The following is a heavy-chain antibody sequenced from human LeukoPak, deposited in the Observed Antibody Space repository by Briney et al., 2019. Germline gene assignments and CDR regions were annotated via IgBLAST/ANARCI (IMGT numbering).Heavy chain of an antibody. V-gene: IGHV4-4*07. D-gene: IGHD3-10*01. CDR1: GGSFSTYY. J-gene: IGHJ4*02. CDR3: ANGARSLGEFSLPFDY. Sequence: SETLSLTCTVSGGSFSTYYWSWIRQPAGKGLEWIGRVSTSGSTNYNPSLKSRVTMSVDTSKNQFSLELSSVTAEDTAVYYCANGARSLGEFSLPFDYWGQGTLVTVSS. CDR2: VSTSGST.